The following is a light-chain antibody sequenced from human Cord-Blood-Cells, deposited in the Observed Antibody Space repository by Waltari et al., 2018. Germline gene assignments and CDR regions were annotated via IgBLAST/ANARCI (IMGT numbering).Light chain of an antibody. J-gene: IGLJ1*01. CDR2: DVS. CDR1: SSDGGGYHY. Sequence: QSALTQPASVSGSPGQSITISCTGTSSDGGGYHYVSWYQQHPGKAPKLMIYDVSNRPSGVSNRFSGSKSGNTASLTISGLQAEDEADYYCSSYTSSSTPYVFGTGTKVTVL. V-gene: IGLV2-14*03. CDR3: SSYTSSSTPYV.